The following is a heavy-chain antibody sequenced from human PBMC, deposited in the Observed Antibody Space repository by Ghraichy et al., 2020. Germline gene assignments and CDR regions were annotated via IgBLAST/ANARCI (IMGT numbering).Heavy chain of an antibody. Sequence: GGSLRLSCAASGFTFSSGAMSWVRQVPGKGLEWVSGISGSGGSTYYADSVKGRFTISRDNSKNTLYLQMNNLRAEDTALYYCAKRAAGGTGYFDFWGQGTLVTVSS. CDR3: AKRAAGGTGYFDF. V-gene: IGHV3-23*01. CDR2: ISGSGGST. CDR1: GFTFSSGA. D-gene: IGHD6-13*01. J-gene: IGHJ4*02.